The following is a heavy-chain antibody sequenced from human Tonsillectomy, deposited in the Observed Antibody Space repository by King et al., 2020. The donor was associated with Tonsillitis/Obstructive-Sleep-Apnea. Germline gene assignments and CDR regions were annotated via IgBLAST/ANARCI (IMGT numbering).Heavy chain of an antibody. CDR2: ISSNGGST. V-gene: IGHV3-64D*06. D-gene: IGHD3-3*01. Sequence: VQLVESGGGLVQPGGSLRLSCSASGFTFSSYAMHWVRQAPGKGLEYVSAISSNGGSTYYADSVKGRFTISRDNSKNTLYLQMSSLRAEDTAVYYCVKVKSGVVIIGPFDYWGQGTLVTVSS. CDR1: GFTFSSYA. CDR3: VKVKSGVVIIGPFDY. J-gene: IGHJ4*02.